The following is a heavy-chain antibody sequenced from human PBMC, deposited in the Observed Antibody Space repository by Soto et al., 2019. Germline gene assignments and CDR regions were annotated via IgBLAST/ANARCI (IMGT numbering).Heavy chain of an antibody. Sequence: PGGSLRLSCAASGFTFSNAWMSWVRQAPGKGLEWVGRIKSKTDGGTTDYAAPVKGRFTISRDNSKNTLYLQMNSLRAEDTAVYYCAKSSDYYDSSGYYPPREYFQHWGQGTLVTVSS. V-gene: IGHV3-15*01. D-gene: IGHD3-22*01. J-gene: IGHJ1*01. CDR3: AKSSDYYDSSGYYPPREYFQH. CDR1: GFTFSNAW. CDR2: IKSKTDGGTT.